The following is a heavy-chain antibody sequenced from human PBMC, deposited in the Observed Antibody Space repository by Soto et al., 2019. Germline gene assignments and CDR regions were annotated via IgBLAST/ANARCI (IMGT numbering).Heavy chain of an antibody. D-gene: IGHD6-13*01. CDR2: IYYCGST. J-gene: IGHJ5*02. Sequence: QLQLQESGPGLVKPSETLSLTCTVSGGSISSSSFHWGWIRQPPGKGLEWIGSIYYCGSTYYSPSRKSRVTISVDTSKNQFSLKLSSVTAADTAVYYCARRERAAGTDWWFDPWGQGTLVTVSS. CDR1: GGSISSSSFH. V-gene: IGHV4-39*01. CDR3: ARRERAAGTDWWFDP.